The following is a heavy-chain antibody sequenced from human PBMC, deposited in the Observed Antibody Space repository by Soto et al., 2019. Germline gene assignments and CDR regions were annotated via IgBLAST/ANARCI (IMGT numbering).Heavy chain of an antibody. J-gene: IGHJ4*02. CDR2: IYHSGST. V-gene: IGHV4-30-2*01. Sequence: LSLTCAVSGGSISSGGYSWSWIRQPPGKGLEWIGYIYHSGSTYYNPSLKSRVTISVDRSKNQFSLKLSSVTAADTAVYYCARGVTTVTTIDYWGQGTLVTVSS. CDR3: ARGVTTVTTIDY. CDR1: GGSISSGGYS. D-gene: IGHD4-17*01.